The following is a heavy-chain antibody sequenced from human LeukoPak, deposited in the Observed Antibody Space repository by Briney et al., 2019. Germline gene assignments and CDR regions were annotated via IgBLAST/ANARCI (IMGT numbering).Heavy chain of an antibody. CDR3: AKRVGGGYYGY. J-gene: IGHJ4*02. CDR1: GGSFSCYY. Sequence: SETLSLTCAVYGGSFSCYYWSWIRQPPGKGLEWIGEINHSGSTNYNPSLKSRVTISVDTSKNQFSLKLSSVTAADTAVYYCAKRVGGGYYGYWGQGTLVTVSS. V-gene: IGHV4-34*01. D-gene: IGHD3-3*01. CDR2: INHSGST.